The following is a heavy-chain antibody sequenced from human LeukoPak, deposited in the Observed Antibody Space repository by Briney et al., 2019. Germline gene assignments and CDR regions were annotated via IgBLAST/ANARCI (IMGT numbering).Heavy chain of an antibody. D-gene: IGHD4-23*01. J-gene: IGHJ4*02. Sequence: SETLSLTCTVSGGSINSYYWSWIRQPAGKGLEWVGRVYSSGNTNYNPSLKSRVSISVDTSKNQFSLKLTSVTAADTAVYYCARGGKATVVTMWGQGILVTVSS. V-gene: IGHV4-4*07. CDR3: ARGGKATVVTM. CDR2: VYSSGNT. CDR1: GGSINSYY.